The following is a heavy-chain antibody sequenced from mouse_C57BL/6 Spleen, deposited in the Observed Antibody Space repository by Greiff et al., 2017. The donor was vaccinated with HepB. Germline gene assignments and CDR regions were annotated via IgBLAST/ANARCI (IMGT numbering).Heavy chain of an antibody. CDR1: GFTFSSYA. CDR2: ISDGGSYT. D-gene: IGHD2-5*01. J-gene: IGHJ4*01. CDR3: ARDGSNYEGGAMDY. Sequence: EVKVVESGGGLVKPGGSLKLSCAASGFTFSSYAMSWVRQTPEKRLEWVATISDGGSYTYYPDNVKGRFTISRDNAKNNLYLQMSQLKSEDTAMYYCARDGSNYEGGAMDYWGQGTSVTVSS. V-gene: IGHV5-4*01.